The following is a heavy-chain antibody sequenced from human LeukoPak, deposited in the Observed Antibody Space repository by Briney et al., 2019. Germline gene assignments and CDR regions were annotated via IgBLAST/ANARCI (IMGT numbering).Heavy chain of an antibody. V-gene: IGHV3-23*01. CDR2: XSGSGGAT. Sequence: GGSLRLSCAASGFTFSSYAMNWVRQAPGKGLEXXXXXSGSGGATYYADSVKGRFTMSRDNSKNTLYLQMNSLRAEDTAVYYCAKGAYYHGSGRYFDYWGQGTPVTVSS. J-gene: IGHJ4*02. CDR3: AKGAYYHGSGRYFDY. CDR1: GFTFSSYA. D-gene: IGHD3-10*01.